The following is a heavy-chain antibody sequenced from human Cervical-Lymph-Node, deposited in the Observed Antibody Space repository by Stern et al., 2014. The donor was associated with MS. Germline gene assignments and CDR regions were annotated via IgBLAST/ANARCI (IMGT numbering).Heavy chain of an antibody. CDR2: NFPVFETP. CDR3: ALSSETSDRWYSLGYDL. D-gene: IGHD6-13*01. V-gene: IGHV1-69*01. CDR1: GGTFSKFP. Sequence: VQLGELGAGVTKPGSSVKVSCKVSGGTFSKFPSSRLRRAPGQDLEWMGGNFPVFETPTYAQEFRGRVTITADVSTSTVYMELSSLRSDDTAVYYCALSSETSDRWYSLGYDLWGQGTLVTVSS. J-gene: IGHJ5*02.